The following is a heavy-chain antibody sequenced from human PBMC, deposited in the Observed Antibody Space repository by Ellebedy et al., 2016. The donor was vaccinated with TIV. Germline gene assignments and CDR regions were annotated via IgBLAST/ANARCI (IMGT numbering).Heavy chain of an antibody. CDR1: GDSVSSNNAV. CDR2: TYYRSKWNN. D-gene: IGHD1-1*01. J-gene: IGHJ4*02. Sequence: SQTLSLTCAISGDSVSSNNAVWNWIRQSPSRGLEWLGRTYYRSKWNNDYAVSVKSRITINPDTSKNQFSLQLNSVTPEDTAVYYCASWNFDYWGQGTLVTVSS. V-gene: IGHV6-1*01. CDR3: ASWNFDY.